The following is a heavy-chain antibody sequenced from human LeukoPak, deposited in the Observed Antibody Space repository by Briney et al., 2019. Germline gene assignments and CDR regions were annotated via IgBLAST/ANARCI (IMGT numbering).Heavy chain of an antibody. Sequence: GGSLRLSCAASGFTFSSYAMSWVRQAPGKGPEWVANIKPDGTEEHYVDSVKGRFTISRDNARNTVFLQMNNLRAEDTAVYYCARDFDMGITPGDDFDFWGQGTLVTVSS. D-gene: IGHD3-9*01. CDR1: GFTFSSYA. CDR3: ARDFDMGITPGDDFDF. J-gene: IGHJ4*02. V-gene: IGHV3-7*01. CDR2: IKPDGTEE.